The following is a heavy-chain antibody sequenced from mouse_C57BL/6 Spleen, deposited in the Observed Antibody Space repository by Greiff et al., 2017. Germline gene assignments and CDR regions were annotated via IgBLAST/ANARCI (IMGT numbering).Heavy chain of an antibody. Sequence: QVQLQQSGAELARPGASVKLSCKASGYTFTSYGISWVKQRTGQGLEWIGEIYPRRGNTYYNAKFKGKATLTADKSSSTAYMELRSLTSEDSAVYFCARLPSATVVATDYAMDDWGQGTSVTVSS. D-gene: IGHD1-1*01. J-gene: IGHJ4*01. CDR1: GYTFTSYG. V-gene: IGHV1-81*01. CDR3: ARLPSATVVATDYAMDD. CDR2: IYPRRGNT.